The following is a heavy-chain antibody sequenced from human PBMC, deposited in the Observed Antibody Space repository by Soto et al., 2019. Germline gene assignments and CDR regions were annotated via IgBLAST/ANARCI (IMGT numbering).Heavy chain of an antibody. CDR2: ISSSSNTI. D-gene: IGHD3-10*01. CDR1: GLTFSSYR. V-gene: IGHV3-48*01. Sequence: EVQLVESGGGLVQPGGSLRLSCAASGLTFSSYRMNWVRQAPGKGLEWVSYISSSSNTIYYADSVKGRFTISRDNAKNSLYLQMNSLRAEDTAVYYCARPYYYGSGSYSNWGQGTLVTVSS. CDR3: ARPYYYGSGSYSN. J-gene: IGHJ4*02.